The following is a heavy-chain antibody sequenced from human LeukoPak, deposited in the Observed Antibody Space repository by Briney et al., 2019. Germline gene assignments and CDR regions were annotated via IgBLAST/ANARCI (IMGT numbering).Heavy chain of an antibody. D-gene: IGHD6-13*01. CDR1: GFTFSSSA. V-gene: IGHV3-23*01. Sequence: SGGSLRLSCAASGFTFSSSAMSWVRQVPGKGLEWVSGISASGGSTYYADSVRGRFTISRDNSKNTLYVQMNSLRDEDTAVYYCAKAASSSWPSYYYGMDVWGQGTTVTVSS. CDR3: AKAASSSWPSYYYGMDV. J-gene: IGHJ6*02. CDR2: ISASGGST.